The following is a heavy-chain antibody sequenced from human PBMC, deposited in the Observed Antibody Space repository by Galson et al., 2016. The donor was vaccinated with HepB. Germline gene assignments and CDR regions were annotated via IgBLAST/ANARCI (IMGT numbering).Heavy chain of an antibody. CDR3: ARSRSIAAVAELSYYFDY. CDR2: IYHSGRT. CDR1: GGSISSGGYY. V-gene: IGHV4-30-2*01. D-gene: IGHD6-13*01. J-gene: IGHJ4*02. Sequence: TLSLTCTVSGGSISSGGYYWSWIRQPPGKGLEWIGDIYHSGRTNYNPSLKSRVTISVDRSKNQFSLNLSSVTAADTAVYYCARSRSIAAVAELSYYFDYWGQGTLVTVSS.